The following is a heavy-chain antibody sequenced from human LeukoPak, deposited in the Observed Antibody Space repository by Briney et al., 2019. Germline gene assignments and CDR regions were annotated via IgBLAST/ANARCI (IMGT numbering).Heavy chain of an antibody. Sequence: PWASVRLSCEASGGTFSSYAISWVRQAPGQGLEWMGGIIPIFGTENYAEKVEGRVTITADESTSTHYMELSSRRSEDRDVYYCARGPEGDSSSWYYTDYCGQRSLVTVSS. V-gene: IGHV1-69*13. CDR1: GGTFSSYA. J-gene: IGHJ4*02. CDR3: ARGPEGDSSSWYYTDY. CDR2: IIPIFGTE. D-gene: IGHD6-13*01.